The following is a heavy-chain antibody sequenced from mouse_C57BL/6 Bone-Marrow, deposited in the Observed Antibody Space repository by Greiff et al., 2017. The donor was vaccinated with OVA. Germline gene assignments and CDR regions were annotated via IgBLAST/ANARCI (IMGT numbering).Heavy chain of an antibody. V-gene: IGHV1-69*01. Sequence: QVQLQQPGAELVKPGASVKLSCKASGYTFTSYGMHWVKQRPGQGLEWIGEIDPSDSYTNYNQKFQGKSTLTVDKSSSTAYMQLSRLTSEASAVYAGSRWTGRGDFAYWGQGTLVTVSA. CDR2: IDPSDSYT. CDR3: SRWTGRGDFAY. D-gene: IGHD4-1*01. CDR1: GYTFTSYG. J-gene: IGHJ3*01.